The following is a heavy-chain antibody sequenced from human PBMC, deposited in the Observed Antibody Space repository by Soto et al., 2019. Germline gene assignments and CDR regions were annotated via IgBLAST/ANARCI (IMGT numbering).Heavy chain of an antibody. Sequence: EVQLVESGGGLVKPGGSLRLSCAASGFTFSNYSMNWVRQAPGKGLEWVSSISSSSSYIYYADSVKGRFTISRDNAKNSLYLQMNSLRAEDTAVYYCSKHSGDLPGYYYCMDVWGKGTTVTVSS. V-gene: IGHV3-21*01. CDR2: ISSSSSYI. CDR3: SKHSGDLPGYYYCMDV. J-gene: IGHJ6*03. CDR1: GFTFSNYS. D-gene: IGHD5-12*01.